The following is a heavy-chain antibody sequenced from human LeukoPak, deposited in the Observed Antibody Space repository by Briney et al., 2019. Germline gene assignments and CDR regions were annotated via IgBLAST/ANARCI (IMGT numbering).Heavy chain of an antibody. D-gene: IGHD2-2*01. CDR3: ATDECSSTSCYPYYMDV. Sequence: ASVKVSCKASGGTFSSYAISWVRQAPGQGLEWMGGIIPIFGTANYAQKFQGRVTITADESTSTAYMELSSLRSEDTAVYYCATDECSSTSCYPYYMDVWGKGTTVTVSS. CDR1: GGTFSSYA. J-gene: IGHJ6*03. CDR2: IIPIFGTA. V-gene: IGHV1-69*13.